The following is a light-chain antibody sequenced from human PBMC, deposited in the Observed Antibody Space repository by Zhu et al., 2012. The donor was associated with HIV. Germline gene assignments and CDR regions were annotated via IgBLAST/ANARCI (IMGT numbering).Light chain of an antibody. CDR2: GAS. V-gene: IGKV3-11*01. J-gene: IGKJ4*01. Sequence: EITLTQSPATLSLSPGDRATLSCRASQSVRSYLAWYQQKVGQAPRLLIYGASNRAPGIPARFSGSGAGTEFTLTISGLEPEDFAVYYCQQRSNFLTFGGGTKVELK. CDR1: QSVRSY. CDR3: QQRSNFLT.